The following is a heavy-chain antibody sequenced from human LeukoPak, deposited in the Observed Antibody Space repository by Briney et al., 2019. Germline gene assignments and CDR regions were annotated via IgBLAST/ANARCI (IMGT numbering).Heavy chain of an antibody. CDR2: ISTTGGST. CDR1: GFTFSSYG. Sequence: GGSLRLSCAASGFTFSSYGMSWVRQAPGKGLEWVSAISTTGGSTYYADSVKGRFTISRDNSKNTLYLQMNSLRAEDTAVYYCAKTLMATGYYYYYMDVWGKGTTVTVSS. V-gene: IGHV3-23*01. D-gene: IGHD5-24*01. J-gene: IGHJ6*03. CDR3: AKTLMATGYYYYYMDV.